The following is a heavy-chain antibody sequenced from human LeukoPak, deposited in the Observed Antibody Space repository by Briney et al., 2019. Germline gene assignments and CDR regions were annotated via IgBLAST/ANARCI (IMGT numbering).Heavy chain of an antibody. CDR1: GYTFTGYY. V-gene: IGHV1-2*02. CDR3: ARAPSGYSSGWYDY. Sequence: ASVKVSCKASGYTFTGYYMHWVRQAPGQGLEWMGWINPNSSGTNYAQTFQGRVTMTMDTSISKAYMEVSRLRSDDTAVYYCARAPSGYSSGWYDYWGQGTLVTVSS. D-gene: IGHD6-19*01. CDR2: INPNSSGT. J-gene: IGHJ4*02.